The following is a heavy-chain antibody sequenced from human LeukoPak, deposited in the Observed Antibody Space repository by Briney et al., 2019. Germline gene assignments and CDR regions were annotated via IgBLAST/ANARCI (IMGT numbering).Heavy chain of an antibody. CDR2: IIPIFGTA. J-gene: IGHJ6*02. Sequence: SVKVSCKASGGTFSSYAISWVRQAPGQGLEWMGEIIPIFGTANYAQKFQGRVTITADESTSTAYMELSSLRSEDTAVYYCAARVYYDFWSGYSHPDYYYYYGMDVWGQGTTVTVSS. CDR3: AARVYYDFWSGYSHPDYYYYYGMDV. V-gene: IGHV1-69*13. CDR1: GGTFSSYA. D-gene: IGHD3-3*01.